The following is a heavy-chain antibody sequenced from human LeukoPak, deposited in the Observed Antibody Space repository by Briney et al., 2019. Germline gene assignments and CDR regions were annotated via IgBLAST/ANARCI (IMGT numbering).Heavy chain of an antibody. J-gene: IGHJ4*02. V-gene: IGHV3-48*01. CDR3: ARDEKYAFDH. Sequence: GGSLRLSCAASGFTFNSYTMNWVRQAPGKGLEWVSYIRSSTGTTSYADSVKGRFTISTDNSKNSVYLQMASLRAEDTAVYFCARDEKYAFDHWGQGTLVTVSS. CDR2: IRSSTGTT. CDR1: GFTFNSYT.